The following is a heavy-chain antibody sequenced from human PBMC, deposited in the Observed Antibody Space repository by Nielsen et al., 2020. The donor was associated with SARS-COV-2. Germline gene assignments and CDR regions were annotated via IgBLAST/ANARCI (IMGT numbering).Heavy chain of an antibody. Sequence: SETLSLTCTVSGGSMTRYSWTWIRQSPGKRLEWIGYINDSGSTNYSPSLKSRVTISLDTSKNQFSLKLTSVTAADTAFYYCARDYLGDYLDGFDIWGHGTMVTVSS. J-gene: IGHJ3*02. D-gene: IGHD4-17*01. CDR3: ARDYLGDYLDGFDI. CDR2: INDSGST. V-gene: IGHV4-59*01. CDR1: GGSMTRYS.